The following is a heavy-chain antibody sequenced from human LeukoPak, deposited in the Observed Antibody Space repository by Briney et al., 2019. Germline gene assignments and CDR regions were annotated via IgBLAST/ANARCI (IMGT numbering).Heavy chain of an antibody. CDR1: GYTFTSYA. V-gene: IGHV7-4-1*02. D-gene: IGHD3-10*01. CDR2: INTNTGNP. Sequence: ASVKVSCKASGYTFTSYAMNWVRQAPGQGLEWMGWINTNTGNPTYAQGFTGRFVFSLDTSVSTAYLQISSLKAEDTAVYYCARGSPSYYYGSGSYFYYYYYMDVWGKGTTVTVSS. CDR3: ARGSPSYYYGSGSYFYYYYYMDV. J-gene: IGHJ6*03.